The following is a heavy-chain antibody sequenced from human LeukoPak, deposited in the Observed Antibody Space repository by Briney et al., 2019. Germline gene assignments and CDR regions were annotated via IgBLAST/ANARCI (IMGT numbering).Heavy chain of an antibody. V-gene: IGHV4-39*01. J-gene: IGHJ4*02. CDR2: IYNSGTT. D-gene: IGHD3-22*01. CDR3: ASPNYYDSSGYYYVPRSFDY. Sequence: SETLSLTCAVSGGSIRNSSFYWGWIRQPPGKGLEWIASIYNSGTTYYNPSLKSRVTISVDTSKNQFSLKLSSVTAADTAVYYCASPNYYDSSGYYYVPRSFDYWGQGTLVAVSS. CDR1: GGSIRNSSFY.